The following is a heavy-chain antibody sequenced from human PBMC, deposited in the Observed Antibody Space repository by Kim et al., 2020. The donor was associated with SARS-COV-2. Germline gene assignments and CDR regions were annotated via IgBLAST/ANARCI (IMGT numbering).Heavy chain of an antibody. J-gene: IGHJ4*02. D-gene: IGHD2-15*01. V-gene: IGHV3-30*03. CDR3: ATSASRAVSGVGFDY. Sequence: DSVKGRFTIARDNANNTLYLQMNSLRAEDTAVYYCATSASRAVSGVGFDYWGQGTLVTVSS.